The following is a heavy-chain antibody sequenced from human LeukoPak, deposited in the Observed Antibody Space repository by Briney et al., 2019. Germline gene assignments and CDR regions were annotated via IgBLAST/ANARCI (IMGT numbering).Heavy chain of an antibody. V-gene: IGHV3-23*01. Sequence: GGSLRLSCAASGFTFSSYVMTWVRQAPGRGLEWVSGISGSGVSTYYADSVKGRFIISRDNSKNTLYLQINSLRAEDTAIYYCAKGASSGWLLYWFDPWGQGTLVTVSS. D-gene: IGHD6-19*01. CDR3: AKGASSGWLLYWFDP. CDR2: ISGSGVST. CDR1: GFTFSSYV. J-gene: IGHJ5*02.